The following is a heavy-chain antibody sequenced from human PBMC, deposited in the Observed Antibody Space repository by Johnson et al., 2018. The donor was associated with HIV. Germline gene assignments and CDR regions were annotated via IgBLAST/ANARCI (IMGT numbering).Heavy chain of an antibody. CDR1: GFTFRTSG. CDR3: ASGDELGDDAFDI. D-gene: IGHD7-27*01. CDR2: IWYDGSNK. V-gene: IGHV3-33*01. Sequence: QVQLVESGGGVVQPGRSLRLSCVASGFTFRTSGMHWVRQAPGQGLEWVAVIWYDGSNKYYADSVKGRFTISRDNSKNTLYLQMNSLRVEDTAVYYCASGDELGDDAFDIWGQGTMVTVSS. J-gene: IGHJ3*02.